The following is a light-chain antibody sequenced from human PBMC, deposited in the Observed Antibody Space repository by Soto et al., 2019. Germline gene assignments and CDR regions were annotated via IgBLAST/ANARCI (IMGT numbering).Light chain of an antibody. J-gene: IGLJ2*01. CDR2: DVS. Sequence: QSALTQPASVSGSPGQSITISCTGTSSDVGGYNYVSWYQQHPGKAPKLMIYDVSNRPSGVSNRFSGSKSGNTASLTISGLQAEDEADYYCSSYTISGTLVVFGGGTKLTVL. V-gene: IGLV2-14*01. CDR3: SSYTISGTLVV. CDR1: SSDVGGYNY.